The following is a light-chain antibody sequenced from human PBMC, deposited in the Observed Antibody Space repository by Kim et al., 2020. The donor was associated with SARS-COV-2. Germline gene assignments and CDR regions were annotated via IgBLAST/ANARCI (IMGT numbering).Light chain of an antibody. CDR3: CSYAGTYTWV. J-gene: IGLJ3*02. CDR1: TSDVGGSRY. CDR2: DGT. Sequence: GQSVTISCTGTTSDVGGSRYVSWYQHHPGKAPQLMIYDGTRRPSGVPDRFSGSKSGNTASLTISGLQAEDEGDYYCCSYAGTYTWVFGGGTQLTVL. V-gene: IGLV2-11*01.